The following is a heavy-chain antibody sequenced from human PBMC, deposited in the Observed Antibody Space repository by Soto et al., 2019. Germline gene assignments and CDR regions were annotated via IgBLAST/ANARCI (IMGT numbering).Heavy chain of an antibody. CDR1: GGSISSGDYY. V-gene: IGHV4-30-4*01. Sequence: SETLSLTCTVSGGSISSGDYYWSWIRQPPGKGLEWIGYIYYSGSTYYNPSLKSRVTISVDTSKNQFSLKLSSVTAADTAVYYCARADYGSGSYYKSIRFDYWGQGTLVTVSS. D-gene: IGHD3-10*01. CDR3: ARADYGSGSYYKSIRFDY. CDR2: IYYSGST. J-gene: IGHJ4*02.